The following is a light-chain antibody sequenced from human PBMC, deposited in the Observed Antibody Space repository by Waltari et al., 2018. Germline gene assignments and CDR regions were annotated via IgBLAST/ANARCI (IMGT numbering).Light chain of an antibody. CDR3: TSQPLDGVVL. V-gene: IGLV2-14*01. J-gene: IGLJ3*02. CDR1: GSAIDDSDF. CDR2: EVT. Sequence: QSALTQPASVSGSPGQSITISCTGIGSAIDDSDFVSWYQHRPGKAPRLIIYEVTNRPSAISHRFSASTSANAASLPISGLQPEDDGDYYCTSQPLDGVVLFGGGTQVTVL.